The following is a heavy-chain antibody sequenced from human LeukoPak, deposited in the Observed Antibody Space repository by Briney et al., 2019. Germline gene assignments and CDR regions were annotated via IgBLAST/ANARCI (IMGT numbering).Heavy chain of an antibody. CDR1: GYTFSDYH. V-gene: IGHV1-2*02. Sequence: GASVKVSCKASGYTFSDYHMHWVRQAPGQGLEWMGWINPNSGATNYAPKFQGRVTMTRDMSISTAYMELSRLTSDETAVYYCARDQRSSYTYYFDDWGQGTLVTVSS. J-gene: IGHJ4*02. D-gene: IGHD3-16*02. CDR3: ARDQRSSYTYYFDD. CDR2: INPNSGAT.